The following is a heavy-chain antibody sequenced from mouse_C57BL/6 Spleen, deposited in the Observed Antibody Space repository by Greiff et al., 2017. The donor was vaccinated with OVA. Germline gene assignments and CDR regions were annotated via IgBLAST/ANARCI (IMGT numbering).Heavy chain of an antibody. CDR2: INPSTGGT. CDR3: AREHGNYGYWYFDV. J-gene: IGHJ1*03. Sequence: DVQLQASGPELVKPGASVKISCKASGYSFTGYYMNWVKQSPEKSLEWIGEINPSTGGTTYNQQFKAKATLTVDKSSSTDYMQHKSLTSEDSTVNYCAREHGNYGYWYFDVWGTGTTVTVSA. CDR1: GYSFTGYY. V-gene: IGHV1-42*01. D-gene: IGHD2-1*01.